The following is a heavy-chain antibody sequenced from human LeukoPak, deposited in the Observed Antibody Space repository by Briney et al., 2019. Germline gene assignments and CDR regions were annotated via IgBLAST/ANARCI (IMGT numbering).Heavy chain of an antibody. CDR1: GFTFSSYE. CDR2: ISTSGSTI. D-gene: IGHD5-18*01. J-gene: IGHJ4*02. Sequence: QPGGSLRLSCAASGFTFSSYEMKWVRQAPGKGLEWVSCISTSGSTIYYADSVKGRFTTSRDNARNSLYLQMNSLRAEDTAVYYCARDGPGYSFDHWGQGTLVTVSS. V-gene: IGHV3-48*03. CDR3: ARDGPGYSFDH.